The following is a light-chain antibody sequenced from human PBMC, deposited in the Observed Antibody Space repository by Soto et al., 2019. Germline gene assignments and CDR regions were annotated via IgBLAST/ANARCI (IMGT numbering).Light chain of an antibody. Sequence: DIQVADSPCTLSASDTDRNSIPCRARQSISSWLAWYQQKPGKAPKLMIYGASSLESGVPSRFSGSGSGTEFTLTISSLQSDDFAVYYCQQYVDWPRTFGQGTMADI. V-gene: IGKV1-5*01. CDR3: QQYVDWPRT. CDR1: QSISSW. CDR2: GAS. J-gene: IGKJ1*01.